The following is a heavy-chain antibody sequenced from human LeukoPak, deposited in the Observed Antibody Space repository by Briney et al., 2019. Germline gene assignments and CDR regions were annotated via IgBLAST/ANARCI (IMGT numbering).Heavy chain of an antibody. J-gene: IGHJ4*02. CDR3: ARVNFNPDY. V-gene: IGHV4-38-2*02. CDR2: VHQSGST. CDR1: GYSISRGYH. D-gene: IGHD1-14*01. Sequence: SETLSLTCTVSGYSISRGYHWGWVRQPPGKGLEWIGSVHQSGSTYYNPSLKSRLTISADTSKNQFSLKLDSVTAADTAVYYCARVNFNPDYWGLGTLVTVSS.